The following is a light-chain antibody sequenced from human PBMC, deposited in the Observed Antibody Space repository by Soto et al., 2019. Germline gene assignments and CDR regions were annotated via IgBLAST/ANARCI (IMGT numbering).Light chain of an antibody. V-gene: IGKV3-11*01. CDR2: DAS. J-gene: IGKJ4*01. CDR1: QSVDSY. CDR3: QQRGSWPQLT. Sequence: DIVLTQSPATLSLSPGERATLSCRASQSVDSYLAWFQQKPGQAPRLLIYDASNRATGIPARFSGSGSGTDFTLTISSLEPEDFAVYYCQQRGSWPQLTFGGGTKVEI.